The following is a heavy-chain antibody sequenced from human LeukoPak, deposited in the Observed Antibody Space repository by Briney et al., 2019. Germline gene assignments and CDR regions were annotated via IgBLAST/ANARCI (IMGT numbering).Heavy chain of an antibody. CDR3: ARDQSGGVAPDY. D-gene: IGHD3-16*01. J-gene: IGHJ4*02. CDR2: ISAYNGNT. CDR1: GGTFSSYA. Sequence: ASVKVSCKASGGTFSSYAISWVRQAPGQGLEWMGWISAYNGNTNYAQKLQGRVTMTTDTSTSTAYMELRSLRSDDTAVYYCARDQSGGVAPDYWGQGTLVTVSS. V-gene: IGHV1-18*01.